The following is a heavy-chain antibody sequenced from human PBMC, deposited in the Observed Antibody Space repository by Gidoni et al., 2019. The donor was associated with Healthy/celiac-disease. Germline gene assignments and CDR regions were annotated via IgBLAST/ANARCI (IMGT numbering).Heavy chain of an antibody. CDR2: INHSGST. D-gene: IGHD1-26*01. J-gene: IGHJ4*02. Sequence: VQLQQWGAGLLKPSETLSITCAVYGGSFSGYSWSWVRQPPGKGLEGIGEINHSGSTNYTPSLKSRVTISVDTSKNQFSLKLSSVTAADTAVYYCARNWDPTGFDYWGQGTLVTVSS. CDR1: GGSFSGYS. CDR3: ARNWDPTGFDY. V-gene: IGHV4-34*01.